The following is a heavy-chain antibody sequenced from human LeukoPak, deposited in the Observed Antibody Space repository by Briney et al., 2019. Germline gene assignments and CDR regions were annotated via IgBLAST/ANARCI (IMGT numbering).Heavy chain of an antibody. Sequence: GGSLRLSCAASGFTFSSYGMHWVRQAPGKGLEWVAFIRYDGSNKYYADSVKGRFTISRDNSKNTLYLQMNSLRAEDTAIYYCAKEGTSSPSYDAFDIWGQGTMVTVSS. CDR1: GFTFSSYG. CDR2: IRYDGSNK. V-gene: IGHV3-30*02. D-gene: IGHD6-6*01. CDR3: AKEGTSSPSYDAFDI. J-gene: IGHJ3*02.